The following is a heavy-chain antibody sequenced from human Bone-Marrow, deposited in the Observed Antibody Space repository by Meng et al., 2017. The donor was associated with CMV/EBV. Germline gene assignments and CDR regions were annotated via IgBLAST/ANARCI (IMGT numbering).Heavy chain of an antibody. J-gene: IGHJ4*02. CDR2: IKQDGSEK. CDR3: ARVEGWRIEWNDY. V-gene: IGHV3-7*01. D-gene: IGHD1-1*01. CDR1: GFTFSSYW. Sequence: GESLKISCAASGFTFSSYWMSWVRQAPGKGLEWVANIKQDGSEKYYVDSVKGRFTISRDNAKNSLYLQMNSLRAEDTAVYYCARVEGWRIEWNDYWGQGTLVTFSS.